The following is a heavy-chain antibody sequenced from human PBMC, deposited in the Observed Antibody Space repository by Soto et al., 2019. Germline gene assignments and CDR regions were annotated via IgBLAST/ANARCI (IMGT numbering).Heavy chain of an antibody. D-gene: IGHD3-22*01. V-gene: IGHV3-33*01. CDR2: IWYDGSNK. CDR3: ARAGRYYDSSGLPPLYYYYYGMDA. Sequence: PGGSLRLSCAASGFTFSSYGMHWVRQAPGKGLEWVAVIWYDGSNKYYADSVKGRFTISRDNSKNTLYLQMNSLRAEDTAVYYCARAGRYYDSSGLPPLYYYYYGMDAWGQGTTVTVSS. J-gene: IGHJ6*02. CDR1: GFTFSSYG.